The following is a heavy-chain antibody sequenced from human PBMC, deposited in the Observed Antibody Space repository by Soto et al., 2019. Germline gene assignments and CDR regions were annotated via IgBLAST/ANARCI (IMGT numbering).Heavy chain of an antibody. CDR2: IWYDGSNK. D-gene: IGHD6-13*01. CDR3: ARDPGIIAAAGLFDY. V-gene: IGHV3-33*01. Sequence: GSLRLSCSASGFTFSIYGMHLVLQAPGKGLEWVAVIWYDGSNKYYADSVKGRFTISRDNSKNTLYLQMNSLRAEDTAVYYCARDPGIIAAAGLFDYWDQGTLVTVSS. CDR1: GFTFSIYG. J-gene: IGHJ4*02.